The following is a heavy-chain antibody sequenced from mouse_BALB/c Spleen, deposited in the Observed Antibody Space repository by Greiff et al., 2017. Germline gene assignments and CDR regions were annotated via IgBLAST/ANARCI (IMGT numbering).Heavy chain of an antibody. CDR2: IYPGSGST. CDR3: TRSGAYYSYYYAMDY. V-gene: IGHV1S22*01. D-gene: IGHD2-10*01. CDR1: GYTFTSYW. Sequence: LQQPGSELVRPGASVKLSCKASGYTFTSYWMHWVKQRHGQGLEWIGNIYPGSGSTNYDEKFKSKGTLTVDTSSSTAYMHLSSLTSEDSAVYYCTRSGAYYSYYYAMDYWGQGTSVTVSS. J-gene: IGHJ4*01.